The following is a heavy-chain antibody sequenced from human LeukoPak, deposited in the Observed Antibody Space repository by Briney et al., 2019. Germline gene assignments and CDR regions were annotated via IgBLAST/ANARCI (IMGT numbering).Heavy chain of an antibody. V-gene: IGHV1-69*04. D-gene: IGHD2-2*01. CDR3: ARSIVVVPALLDV. Sequence: GASVKVSCKASGGTFSSYAISWVRQAPGQGLEWRGRIIPILGIANYAQKFQGRVTITADKSTSTAYMELSSLRSEDTAVYYCARSIVVVPALLDVWGQGTTVTVSS. J-gene: IGHJ6*02. CDR2: IIPILGIA. CDR1: GGTFSSYA.